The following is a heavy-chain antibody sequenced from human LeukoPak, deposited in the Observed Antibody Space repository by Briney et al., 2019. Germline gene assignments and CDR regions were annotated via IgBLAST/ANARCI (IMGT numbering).Heavy chain of an antibody. Sequence: SETLSLTCEVHGESISGYHWSWIRQSPGKGLEWIGEINYSGTTTYNPSLKSRVTISVDTSQNQFSLQLTSVTAADTAVYYCARGDYGSGTYLWGSWGQGILVTVSP. CDR2: INYSGTT. CDR3: ARGDYGSGTYLWGS. D-gene: IGHD3-10*01. V-gene: IGHV4-34*01. CDR1: GESISGYH. J-gene: IGHJ5*02.